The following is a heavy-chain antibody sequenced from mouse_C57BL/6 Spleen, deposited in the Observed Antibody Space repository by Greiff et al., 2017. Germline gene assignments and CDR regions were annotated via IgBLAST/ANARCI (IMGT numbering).Heavy chain of an antibody. Sequence: EVHLVESGEGLVKPGGSLKLSCAASGFTFSSYAMSWVRQTPEKRLEWVAYISSGGDYIYYADTVKGRFTISRDNARNTLYLQMSSLKSEDTAMYYCTREYYYGSTPFDYWGQGTTLTVSS. CDR1: GFTFSSYA. V-gene: IGHV5-9-1*02. D-gene: IGHD1-1*01. CDR2: ISSGGDYI. CDR3: TREYYYGSTPFDY. J-gene: IGHJ2*01.